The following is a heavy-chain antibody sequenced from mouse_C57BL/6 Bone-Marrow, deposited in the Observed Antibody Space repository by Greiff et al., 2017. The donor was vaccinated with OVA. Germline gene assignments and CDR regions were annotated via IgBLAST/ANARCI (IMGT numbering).Heavy chain of an antibody. CDR2: INYDGSST. D-gene: IGHD3-1*01. CDR3: ARDRGVSPGYFDV. V-gene: IGHV5-16*01. CDR1: GFTFSDYY. Sequence: EVKVVESEGGLVQPGSSMKLSCTASGFTFSDYYMAWVRQVPEKGLEWVANINYDGSSTYYLDSLKSRFIISRDNAKNSLYLQMSSLKSEDTATYYCARDRGVSPGYFDVWGTGTTVTVSS. J-gene: IGHJ1*03.